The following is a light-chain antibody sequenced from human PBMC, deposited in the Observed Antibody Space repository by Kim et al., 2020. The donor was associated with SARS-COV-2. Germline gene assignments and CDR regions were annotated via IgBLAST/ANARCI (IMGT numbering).Light chain of an antibody. J-gene: IGLJ2*01. CDR2: RNN. V-gene: IGLV1-47*01. CDR3: AAWDDSLSGPV. CDR1: SSNIGSNY. Sequence: GQRFTISGSGSSSNIGSNYVYWYQQLPGTAPKLLTYRNNQRPSGVPDRFSGSKSGTSASLAISGLRSEDEADYYCAAWDDSLSGPVFGGGTQLTVL.